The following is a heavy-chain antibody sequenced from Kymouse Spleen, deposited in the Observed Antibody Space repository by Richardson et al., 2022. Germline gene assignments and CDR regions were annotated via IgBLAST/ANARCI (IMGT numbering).Heavy chain of an antibody. J-gene: IGHJ6*02. D-gene: IGHD1-7*01. CDR3: AKDIGTGTFTYYYYYGMDV. CDR2: ISWNSGSI. CDR1: GFTFDDYA. Sequence: EVQLVESGGGLVQPGRSLRLSCAASGFTFDDYAMHWVRQAPGKGLEWVSGISWNSGSIGYADSVKGRFTISRDNAKNSLYLQMNSLRAEDTALYYCAKDIGTGTFTYYYYYGMDVWGQGTTVTVSS. V-gene: IGHV3-9*01.